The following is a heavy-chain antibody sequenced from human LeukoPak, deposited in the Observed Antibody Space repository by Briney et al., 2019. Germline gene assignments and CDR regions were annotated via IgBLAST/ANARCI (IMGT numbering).Heavy chain of an antibody. CDR1: GGSISSYY. Sequence: PSETLSLTCTVSGGSISSYYWSWIRQPPGKGLEWIGYIYYSGSTNYNSSLKSRVTISVDTSKNQFSLKLSSVTAADTAVYYCARGGSTSYREFLYNWIDPWGQGTLVTVSS. D-gene: IGHD3-10*01. J-gene: IGHJ5*02. CDR3: ARGGSTSYREFLYNWIDP. CDR2: IYYSGST. V-gene: IGHV4-59*01.